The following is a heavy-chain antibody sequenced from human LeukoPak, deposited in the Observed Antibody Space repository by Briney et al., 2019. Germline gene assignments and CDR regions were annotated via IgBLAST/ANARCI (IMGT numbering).Heavy chain of an antibody. CDR3: AREDRYCSGGSCYS. CDR2: IYPSGNT. J-gene: IGHJ4*02. Sequence: SQTLSLTCSVSGESISSSRHYWSWIRQPAGKGLEWIGRIYPSGNTNYNPSLKSRATISLDTSNNQFSLNLKSVTAADTAMYYCAREDRYCSGGSCYSWGQGTLVTVSS. D-gene: IGHD2-15*01. CDR1: GESISSSRHY. V-gene: IGHV4-61*02.